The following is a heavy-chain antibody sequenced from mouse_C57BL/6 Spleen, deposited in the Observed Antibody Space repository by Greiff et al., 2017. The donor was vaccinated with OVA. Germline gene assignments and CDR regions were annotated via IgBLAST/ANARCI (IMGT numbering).Heavy chain of an antibody. Sequence: QVQLQQSGAELVRPGASVTLSCKASGYTFTDYEMHWVKQTPVHGLEWIGAIDPETGGTAYNQKFKGKAILTADKSSSTAYMELRSLTSEDSAVYYCTGETYGSSYDGYYGGWGTGTTVTVAS. CDR3: TGETYGSSYDGYYGG. D-gene: IGHD1-1*01. CDR1: GYTFTDYE. J-gene: IGHJ1*03. CDR2: IDPETGGT. V-gene: IGHV1-15*01.